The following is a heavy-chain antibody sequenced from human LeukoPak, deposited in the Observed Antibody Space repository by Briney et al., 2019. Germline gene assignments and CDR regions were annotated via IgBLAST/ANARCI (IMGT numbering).Heavy chain of an antibody. V-gene: IGHV4-59*08. CDR1: GGSISSYY. J-gene: IGHJ4*02. D-gene: IGHD3-22*01. Sequence: SETLSLTCTVSGGSISSYYWSWIRQPPGKGLEWIGNIYYSGSTNYNPSLKSRVTISVDTSKNQFSLKLSSVTAADTAVYYCASSPYNSSGYYYVYWGQGTLVTVSS. CDR2: IYYSGST. CDR3: ASSPYNSSGYYYVY.